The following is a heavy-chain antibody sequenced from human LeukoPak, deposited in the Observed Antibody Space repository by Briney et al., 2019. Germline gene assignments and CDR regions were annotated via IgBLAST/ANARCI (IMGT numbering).Heavy chain of an antibody. Sequence: TLSLTXTVSGGSVSSGSYYWSWIRQPPGKGLEWIGYIYYSGSTNYNPSLKSRVTISVDTSKNQFSLKLSSVTAADTAVYYCASYSSRYYYYGMDVWGQGTTVTVSS. CDR1: GGSVSSGSYY. CDR2: IYYSGST. V-gene: IGHV4-61*01. D-gene: IGHD6-13*01. J-gene: IGHJ6*02. CDR3: ASYSSRYYYYGMDV.